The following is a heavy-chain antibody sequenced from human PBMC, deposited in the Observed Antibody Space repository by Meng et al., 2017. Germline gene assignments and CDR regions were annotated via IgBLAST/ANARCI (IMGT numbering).Heavy chain of an antibody. J-gene: IGHJ5*02. Sequence: QVQLQESGPRLVRPSQTLSLTCTVSGASLTSGIFWIWIRQSPGKGLEYIGYISYNGATYYNPSLKSRLTMSVDTAKNQFSLSLNSVTAADTAVYYCARVVGDCVSCYKGWFDPWGQGTLVTVSS. V-gene: IGHV4-30-4*01. CDR3: ARVVGDCVSCYKGWFDP. CDR1: GASLTSGIF. CDR2: ISYNGAT. D-gene: IGHD2-2*02.